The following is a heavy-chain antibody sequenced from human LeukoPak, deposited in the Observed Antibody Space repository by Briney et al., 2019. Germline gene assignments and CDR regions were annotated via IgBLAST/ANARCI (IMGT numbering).Heavy chain of an antibody. CDR1: GFTFSSYA. CDR3: AKRGVTMVRGVIQYNWFDP. CDR2: IFGSVGST. J-gene: IGHJ5*02. Sequence: PGGSLRLSCAASGFTFSSYAMSWVRQAPGKGLEWVSAIFGSVGSTYYADSVKGRFTISRDNSKNTLYLQMNSLRAEDTAVYYCAKRGVTMVRGVIQYNWFDPWGQGTLVTVS. D-gene: IGHD3-10*01. V-gene: IGHV3-23*01.